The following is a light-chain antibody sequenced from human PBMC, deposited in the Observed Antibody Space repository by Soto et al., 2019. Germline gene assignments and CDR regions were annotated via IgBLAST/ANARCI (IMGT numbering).Light chain of an antibody. Sequence: EIVMTQSPATLSVSPGDGATLSCRASQSVTSNYLAWYQQKPGKAPRLLIHGISNRATGVPDRFSGSGSGTDFTLTISRLEPEDFAVYYCQQYTAWPLTFGQGTKVDIK. CDR2: GIS. CDR1: QSVTSNY. CDR3: QQYTAWPLT. J-gene: IGKJ1*01. V-gene: IGKV3-20*01.